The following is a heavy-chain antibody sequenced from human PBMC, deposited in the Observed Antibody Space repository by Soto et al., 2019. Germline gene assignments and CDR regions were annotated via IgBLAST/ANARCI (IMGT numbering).Heavy chain of an antibody. CDR3: ARGIAVAGREINCFGP. D-gene: IGHD6-19*01. Sequence: ASVKVSCKASGYTFTGYYMHWVRQAPGQGLEWMGWINPNSGGTNYAQKFQGWVTMTRDTSISTAYMELSRLRSDDTAVYYCARGIAVAGREINCFGPWRQRTLVTVSS. CDR1: GYTFTGYY. J-gene: IGHJ5*02. V-gene: IGHV1-2*04. CDR2: INPNSGGT.